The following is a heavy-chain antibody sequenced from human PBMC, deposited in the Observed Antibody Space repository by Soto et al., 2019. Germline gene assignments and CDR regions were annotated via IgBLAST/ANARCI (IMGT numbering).Heavy chain of an antibody. CDR1: GGSISDYY. Sequence: PSETLSLTCTVSGGSISDYYWSWIRQPPGKGLEWIGYIYSSGGTDYSPSLKSRVTMSVDASKNQFSLKLNSVTAADTAVYYCARVVLYYRSGEGMDVWGQGTTVTVSS. J-gene: IGHJ6*02. CDR2: IYSSGGT. V-gene: IGHV4-59*01. D-gene: IGHD3-10*01. CDR3: ARVVLYYRSGEGMDV.